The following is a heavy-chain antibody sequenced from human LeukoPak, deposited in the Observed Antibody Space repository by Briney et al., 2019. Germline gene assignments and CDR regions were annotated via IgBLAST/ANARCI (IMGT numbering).Heavy chain of an antibody. CDR3: ARLVSGSYFDY. CDR2: IDPGDSET. V-gene: IGHV5-10-1*01. CDR1: GYIFTNYW. Sequence: GESLRISCKGSGYIFTNYWITWVRQMPGKGLEWMGRIDPGDSETNYSPSFQGHVTIPVDKSITTAYLQWGRLRASDTAMYYCARLVSGSYFDYWGQGTLVTVSS. J-gene: IGHJ4*02. D-gene: IGHD3-10*01.